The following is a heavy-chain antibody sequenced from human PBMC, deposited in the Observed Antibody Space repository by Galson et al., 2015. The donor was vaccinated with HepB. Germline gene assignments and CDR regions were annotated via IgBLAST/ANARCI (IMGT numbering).Heavy chain of an antibody. CDR3: ARGEAGYCSSTSCFDFDY. Sequence: SVKVSCKASGGTFSSYAISWVRQAPGQGLEWMGGIIPIFGTANYAQKFQGRVTITADESTSTAYMELSSLRSEDTAVYYCARGEAGYCSSTSCFDFDYWGQGTLVTVSS. CDR2: IIPIFGTA. V-gene: IGHV1-69*13. J-gene: IGHJ4*02. D-gene: IGHD2-2*01. CDR1: GGTFSSYA.